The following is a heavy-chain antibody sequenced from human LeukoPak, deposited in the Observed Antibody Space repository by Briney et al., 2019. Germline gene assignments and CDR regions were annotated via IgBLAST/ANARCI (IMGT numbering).Heavy chain of an antibody. CDR3: AREGDYYDSSGHGAFDI. CDR2: INPNSGGT. D-gene: IGHD3-22*01. J-gene: IGHJ3*02. CDR1: GGTFSSYA. V-gene: IGHV1-2*04. Sequence: ASVKVSCKASGGTFSSYAISWVRQAPGQGLEWMGWINPNSGGTNYAQKFQGWVTMTRDTSISTAYMELSRLRSDDTAVYYCAREGDYYDSSGHGAFDIWGQGTMVTVSS.